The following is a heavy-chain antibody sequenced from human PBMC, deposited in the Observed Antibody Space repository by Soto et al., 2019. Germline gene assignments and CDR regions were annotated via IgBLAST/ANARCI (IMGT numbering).Heavy chain of an antibody. D-gene: IGHD3-3*01. CDR2: IYLSGST. J-gene: IGHJ6*02. V-gene: IGHV4-30-2*01. Sequence: PSETLSLTCTVSGGSISTSGYSWNWIRQPPGKGLEWIGYIYLSGSTYYNPSLKSRVTMSVDRSKSQFSLNLSSMTAADTAVYYCARATIFGTLGGMDVWGQGTTVTVSS. CDR3: ARATIFGTLGGMDV. CDR1: GGSISTSGYS.